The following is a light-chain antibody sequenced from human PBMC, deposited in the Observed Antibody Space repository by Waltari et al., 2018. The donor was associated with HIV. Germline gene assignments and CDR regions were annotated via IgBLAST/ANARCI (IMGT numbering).Light chain of an antibody. J-gene: IGKJ2*01. V-gene: IGKV4-1*01. CDR2: WAS. Sequence: DIVMIQSPDSLPFALGAETTIHCRAGQPILYSSNNKNYLAWYQQKPGQPPTLLISWASTRESGVPDRCSGSGSATDVTLTISSLQPEDVAVYYCQQYYFTPPHTFGQGTKLEIK. CDR1: QPILYSSNNKNY. CDR3: QQYYFTPPHT.